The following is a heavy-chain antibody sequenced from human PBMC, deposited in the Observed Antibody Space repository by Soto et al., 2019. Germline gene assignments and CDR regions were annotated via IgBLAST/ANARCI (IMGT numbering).Heavy chain of an antibody. CDR1: GYTFTSYG. J-gene: IGHJ4*02. CDR3: ARASDGYRSGWYVGYFDY. D-gene: IGHD6-19*01. Sequence: QVQLVQSGGEVRKPGASVKVSCKASGYTFTSYGVSWVRQAPGQGLEWMGWIRAYTGYTNYAQKFQGRVTITPDTSTSTAYMELRSLISDDTAVYYCARASDGYRSGWYVGYFDYWGQGTLVTVSS. CDR2: IRAYTGYT. V-gene: IGHV1-18*04.